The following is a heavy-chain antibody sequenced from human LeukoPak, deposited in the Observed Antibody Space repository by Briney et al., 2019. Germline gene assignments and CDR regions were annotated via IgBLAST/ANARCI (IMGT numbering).Heavy chain of an antibody. V-gene: IGHV3-74*01. CDR1: ALPFSNHW. CDR2: ISSDGSRT. J-gene: IGHJ3*02. D-gene: IGHD2-21*01. CDR3: VRDGMVIPYAFDI. Sequence: GGSLRLSCAASALPFSNHWMHWVRQAPGKGLVWVSDISSDGSRTFYADSVKGRFIISRDNVKNTVYLQMNSLRAEDTAVYYCVRDGMVIPYAFDIWGQGTMVTVSS.